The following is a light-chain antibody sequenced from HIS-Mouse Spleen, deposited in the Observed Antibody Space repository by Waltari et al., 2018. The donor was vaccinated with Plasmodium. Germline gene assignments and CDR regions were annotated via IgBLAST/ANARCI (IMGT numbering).Light chain of an antibody. J-gene: IGKJ3*01. CDR3: QQRSNWPIFT. CDR2: DAS. V-gene: IGKV3-11*01. Sequence: EIVLTQSPATLSLSPGERATLSCRASQSVSSYLAWYQQKPGQAPRLFIYDASNRATGIPARFSGSGYGTDFTLTISSLEPEDFAVYYCQQRSNWPIFTFGPGTKVDIK. CDR1: QSVSSY.